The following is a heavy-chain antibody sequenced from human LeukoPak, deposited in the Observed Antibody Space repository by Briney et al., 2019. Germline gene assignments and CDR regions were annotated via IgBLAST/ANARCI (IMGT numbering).Heavy chain of an antibody. V-gene: IGHV3-33*01. CDR3: ARDPGGVVYFDY. Sequence: GGSLRLSCAVSGFTFSNYDMHWVRQAPRKGLEWVAVIWYDGSNKYYADSVKGRFTISRDNSKNTLYLQMNTLRAEDTAVYYCARDPGGVVYFDYWGQGTLVTVSS. D-gene: IGHD2-8*01. J-gene: IGHJ4*02. CDR1: GFTFSNYD. CDR2: IWYDGSNK.